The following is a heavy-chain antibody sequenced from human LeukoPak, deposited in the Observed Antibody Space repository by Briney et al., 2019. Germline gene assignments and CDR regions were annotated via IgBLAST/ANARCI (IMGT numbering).Heavy chain of an antibody. D-gene: IGHD2-21*02. CDR1: GFTFSSYS. Sequence: GGSLRLSCAASGFTFSSYSMNWVRQAPGKGLEWVSSISSSSSYIYYADSVKGRFTISRDNAKNSLYLQMNSLRAEDTAVYYCASSYCGGDCYSSRGGGAFDIWGQGTMVTVSS. CDR2: ISSSSSYI. J-gene: IGHJ3*02. V-gene: IGHV3-21*01. CDR3: ASSYCGGDCYSSRGGGAFDI.